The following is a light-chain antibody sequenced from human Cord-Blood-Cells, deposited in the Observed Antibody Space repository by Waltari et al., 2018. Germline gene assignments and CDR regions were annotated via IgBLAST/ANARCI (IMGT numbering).Light chain of an antibody. CDR2: GNS. CDR1: SSNIGAGYD. V-gene: IGLV1-40*01. CDR3: QSYDSSLSGWV. J-gene: IGLJ3*02. Sequence: QRVTISCTGSSSNIGAGYDVHWYQQLPGTAPKLLIYGNSNRPSGVPDRFSGPKSGTSASLAITGLQAEDEADCYCQSYDSSLSGWVFGGGTKLTVL.